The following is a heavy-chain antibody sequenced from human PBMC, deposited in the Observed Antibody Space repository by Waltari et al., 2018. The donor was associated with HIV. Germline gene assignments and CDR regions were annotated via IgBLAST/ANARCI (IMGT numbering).Heavy chain of an antibody. Sequence: QVQLVQSGAEVKKPGASVKVSCKASGYTFTSYDINWVRQATGQGLEWMGWMNPNSGNTGYAQKFQGRVTMTRNTSISTAYMELSSLRSEDTAVYYCASWVRRGYCSGGSCSLDYWGQGTLVTVSS. CDR1: GYTFTSYD. CDR3: ASWVRRGYCSGGSCSLDY. J-gene: IGHJ4*02. D-gene: IGHD2-15*01. CDR2: MNPNSGNT. V-gene: IGHV1-8*01.